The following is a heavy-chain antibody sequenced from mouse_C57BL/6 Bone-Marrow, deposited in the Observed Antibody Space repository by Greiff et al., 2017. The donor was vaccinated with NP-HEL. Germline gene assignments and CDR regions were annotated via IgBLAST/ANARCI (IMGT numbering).Heavy chain of an antibody. CDR2: INPNNGGT. J-gene: IGHJ3*01. CDR1: GYTFTDYN. D-gene: IGHD2-3*01. CDR3: APLYAGYYDWFAY. Sequence: EVMLVESGPELVKPGASVKMSCKASGYTFTDYNMHWVKQSHGKSLEWIGYINPNNGGTSYNQKFKGKATLTVNKSSSTAYMELRSLTSEDSAVYYCAPLYAGYYDWFAYWGQGTLVTVSA. V-gene: IGHV1-22*01.